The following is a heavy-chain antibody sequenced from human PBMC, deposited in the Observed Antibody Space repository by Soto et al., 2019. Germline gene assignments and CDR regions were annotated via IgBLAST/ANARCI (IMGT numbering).Heavy chain of an antibody. CDR1: GGSFSGYY. CDR2: INHSGST. J-gene: IGHJ6*02. CDR3: ARGGRGYYYYGMDV. V-gene: IGHV4-34*01. Sequence: SETLSLTCAVYGGSFSGYYWSWIRQPPGKGLEWIGEINHSGSTNYNPSLKSRVTISVDTSKNQFSLKLSSVTAADTAVYYCARGGRGYYYYGMDVWGQGTTVTVSS.